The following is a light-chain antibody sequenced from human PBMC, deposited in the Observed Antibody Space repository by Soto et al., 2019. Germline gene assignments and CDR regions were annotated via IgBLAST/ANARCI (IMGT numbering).Light chain of an antibody. V-gene: IGKV4-1*01. J-gene: IGKJ3*01. CDR3: QQYFSTPLT. Sequence: DVVLTQSPDSLAVSLGERATINCKSNLSVLKSLDSKNYIAWYQQKPGQPPKLLIYWASTRKSGVPDRFSGSGSGTHFTLTINNVQAEDVAVYHCQQYFSTPLTFGPGTTVNV. CDR1: LSVLKSLDSKNY. CDR2: WAS.